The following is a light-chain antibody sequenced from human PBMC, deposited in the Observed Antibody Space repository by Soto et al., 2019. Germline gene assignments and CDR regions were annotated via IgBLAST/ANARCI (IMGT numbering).Light chain of an antibody. Sequence: IHMTHSPSTLSASLLYRVTITFLASQGISTWLAWYQQKPGKAPKALIYKASSLASGVPSRFSGSASGTEFTLTISSLQPEDFAHYYCQQLNSYPRTFGQGTKVDIK. CDR3: QQLNSYPRT. CDR1: QGISTW. J-gene: IGKJ1*01. V-gene: IGKV1-5*03. CDR2: KAS.